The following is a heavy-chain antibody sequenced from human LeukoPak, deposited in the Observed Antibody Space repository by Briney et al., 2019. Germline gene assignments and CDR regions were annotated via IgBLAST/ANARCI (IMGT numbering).Heavy chain of an antibody. J-gene: IGHJ4*02. CDR1: GLNLDNYG. CDR2: IHDNGAST. V-gene: IGHV3-23*01. CDR3: AQGRLRFQF. D-gene: IGHD2-21*02. Sequence: GGSLRLSCAVSGLNLDNYGMSWVRQAPGKGLEWVSGIHDNGASTYYADNVKGRFTISRDNSKNTLFLQMIGLRAEDTAVYYCAQGRLRFQFWGQGILVTVSS.